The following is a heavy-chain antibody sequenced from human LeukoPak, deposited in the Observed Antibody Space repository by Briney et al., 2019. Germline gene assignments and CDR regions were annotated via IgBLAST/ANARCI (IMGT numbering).Heavy chain of an antibody. CDR1: GYTFTNYD. Sequence: ASVKVSCKASGYTFTNYDINWVRQATGQGLEWTGWLNPNNGKTGYAQKFQGRVTITRDTSISTAYMELSSLRSDDTAVYYCARRARDCSRTSCFNYYYHTDVWGKGTTVTVSS. D-gene: IGHD2-2*01. CDR3: ARRARDCSRTSCFNYYYHTDV. J-gene: IGHJ6*03. CDR2: LNPNNGKT. V-gene: IGHV1-8*03.